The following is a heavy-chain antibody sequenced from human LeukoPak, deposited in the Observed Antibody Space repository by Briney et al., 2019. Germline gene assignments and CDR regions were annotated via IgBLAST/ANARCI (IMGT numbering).Heavy chain of an antibody. D-gene: IGHD2-2*01. CDR2: IYHSGST. CDR1: GGSISSGGYS. Sequence: SQTLSLTCAVSGGSISSGGYSWSWIRQPPGKGLEWIGYIYHSGSTYYNPSLKSRVTISEDRSKNQFSLKLSSVTAADTAVYYCARSSIVPIPRFDYWGQGTLVTVSS. V-gene: IGHV4-30-2*01. CDR3: ARSSIVPIPRFDY. J-gene: IGHJ4*02.